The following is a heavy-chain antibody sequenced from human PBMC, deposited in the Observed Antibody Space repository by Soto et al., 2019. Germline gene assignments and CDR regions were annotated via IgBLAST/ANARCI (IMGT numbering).Heavy chain of an antibody. D-gene: IGHD1-20*01. V-gene: IGHV1-3*05. J-gene: IGHJ4*02. CDR3: ARDKITGILDY. CDR2: INAGNGNT. Sequence: QVQLVQSGAEEKKPGASVKVSCKASGYTFTSYDMHWVRQAPGQRLEWMGWINAGNGNTKYSQKFQGRVTITRDTSASTAYMKLSSLRSEDTAVYYGARDKITGILDYWGQGTLVTVSS. CDR1: GYTFTSYD.